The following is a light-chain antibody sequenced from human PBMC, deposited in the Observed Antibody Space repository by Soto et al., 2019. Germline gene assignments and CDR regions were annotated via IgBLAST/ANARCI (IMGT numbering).Light chain of an antibody. V-gene: IGKV3-20*01. CDR3: QQYATPPLT. J-gene: IGKJ4*01. CDR1: QSVGRNY. Sequence: EIVLTQSPGTLSVSPGERATLSCRASQSVGRNYFAWYQQKPDQAPRLLIYGAYSRAAGIPDRFSGSSSGTDFTLTISRLDPEDFAVFYCQQYATPPLTFGGGTQVETK. CDR2: GAY.